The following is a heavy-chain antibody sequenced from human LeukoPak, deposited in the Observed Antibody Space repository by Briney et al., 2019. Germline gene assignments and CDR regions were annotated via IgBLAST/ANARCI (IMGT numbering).Heavy chain of an antibody. CDR3: ARTPEAFLTGYYSYYFDY. Sequence: SETLSLTCTVSGGSISSSSYYWGWLRQPPGKGLEWIGSIYYSGSTYYNPSLKSRFTISVDTSKNQFSLKLSSVTAADTAVYYCARTPEAFLTGYYSYYFDYWGQGTLVTVSS. CDR2: IYYSGST. J-gene: IGHJ4*02. CDR1: GGSISSSSYY. D-gene: IGHD3-9*01. V-gene: IGHV4-39*07.